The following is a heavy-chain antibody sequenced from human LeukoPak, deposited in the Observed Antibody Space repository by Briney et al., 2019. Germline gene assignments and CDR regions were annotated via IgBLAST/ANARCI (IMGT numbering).Heavy chain of an antibody. J-gene: IGHJ4*02. D-gene: IGHD2-21*02. V-gene: IGHV1-2*02. CDR2: ITPNSGGT. CDR3: AGGFDEYCGGDCYLWYFDY. CDR1: GYTFTGYY. Sequence: ASVKVSCKASGYTFTGYYMHWVRQAPGQGPEWMGWITPNSGGTNYAQKFQGRVTMTRDTSSSTAYMELSRLRSDDTAVYYCAGGFDEYCGGDCYLWYFDYWGQGTLVTVSS.